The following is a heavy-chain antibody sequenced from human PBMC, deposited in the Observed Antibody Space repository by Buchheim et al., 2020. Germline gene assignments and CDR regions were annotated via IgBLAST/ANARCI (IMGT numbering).Heavy chain of an antibody. Sequence: EVQLVDSGGGLVQPGGSLRLSCAASGFTFSSYWMHWVRQAPGKGPVWVSRINTDGTDTSYAESVKGRFTISRDNAGKTLYVQMNSLEAEDTAVYFCARGGTSGSLDYWGQGTL. CDR1: GFTFSSYW. J-gene: IGHJ4*02. V-gene: IGHV3-74*01. CDR3: ARGGTSGSLDY. D-gene: IGHD3-10*01. CDR2: INTDGTDT.